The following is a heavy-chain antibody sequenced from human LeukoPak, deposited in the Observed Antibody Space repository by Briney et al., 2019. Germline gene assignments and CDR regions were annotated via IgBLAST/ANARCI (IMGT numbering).Heavy chain of an antibody. CDR3: ARDLELVYYDSSGYDY. CDR1: GFTFSSYN. CDR2: ISSSGNNM. V-gene: IGHV3-21*01. D-gene: IGHD3-22*01. Sequence: PGGSLRLSCAASGFTFSSYNMNWVRQAPGKGLEWVSCISSSGNNMYYADSVKGRFTISRDNAKNSLNLQLNSLRAEDTAVYYCARDLELVYYDSSGYDYWGQGTLVIVSS. J-gene: IGHJ4*02.